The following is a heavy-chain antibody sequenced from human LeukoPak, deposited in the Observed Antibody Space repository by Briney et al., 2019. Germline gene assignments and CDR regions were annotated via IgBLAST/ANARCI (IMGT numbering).Heavy chain of an antibody. CDR2: IYTSGKT. V-gene: IGHV4-4*07. Sequence: SETLSLTCTVPNGSISTYCWTWVRQSAGKGLEYIGRIYTSGKTKCNSSLKSRVTMSVDTSKNQFSLRLSSVTAADTAVYYCARHPRTLSTPYYYFYYMDVWGKGTTVTVSS. D-gene: IGHD2-8*01. J-gene: IGHJ6*03. CDR3: ARHPRTLSTPYYYFYYMDV. CDR1: NGSISTYC.